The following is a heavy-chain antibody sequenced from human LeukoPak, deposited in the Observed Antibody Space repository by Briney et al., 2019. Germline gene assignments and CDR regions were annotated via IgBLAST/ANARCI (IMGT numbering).Heavy chain of an antibody. J-gene: IGHJ6*03. CDR2: ISGYNGDT. CDR3: VRVGYSYVSFYYYFMDV. V-gene: IGHV1-18*04. Sequence: ASVKVSCKASGYTFTGYYMHWVRQAPGQGLEWMGWISGYNGDTNYAHKVQGRVTMTTDTSTSTAYMELRSLRSDDTAVYYCVRVGYSYVSFYYYFMDVWGKGTTVTISS. CDR1: GYTFTGYY. D-gene: IGHD5-18*01.